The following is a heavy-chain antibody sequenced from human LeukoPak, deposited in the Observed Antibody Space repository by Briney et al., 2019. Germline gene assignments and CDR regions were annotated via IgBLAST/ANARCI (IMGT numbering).Heavy chain of an antibody. CDR2: IYYSGST. J-gene: IGHJ6*02. D-gene: IGHD6-6*01. V-gene: IGHV4-59*01. CDR3: ARDRGYSSSSQEYYYYGMDV. Sequence: PSETMSLTCIVSGGFISRDYGSWIRQPPGEGLEWVGYIYYSGSTNYNPSLKSRVTISVDTPKNQLSLKLSSVTAADTAVYYCARDRGYSSSSQEYYYYGMDVWGQGTTVTVSS. CDR1: GGFISRDY.